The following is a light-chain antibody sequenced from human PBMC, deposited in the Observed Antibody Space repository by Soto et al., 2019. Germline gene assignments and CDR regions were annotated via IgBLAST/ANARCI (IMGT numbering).Light chain of an antibody. CDR1: GSNIGINT. Sequence: QSVLTQPPSASGTPGQRVTISCSGRGSNIGINTVNWYQQLPGTAPTLLIYSNYMRPSGSPDRFSGSKSGTSASLAISGLQSEDEAVYYCATWDDSLNRWVFGGGTKLTVL. CDR3: ATWDDSLNRWV. CDR2: SNY. V-gene: IGLV1-44*01. J-gene: IGLJ3*02.